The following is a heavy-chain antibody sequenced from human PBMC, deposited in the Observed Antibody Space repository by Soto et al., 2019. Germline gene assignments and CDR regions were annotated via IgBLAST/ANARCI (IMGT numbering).Heavy chain of an antibody. Sequence: PSETLSLTCTVSGGSTSSSSYYWGWIRQPPGKGLEWIGSIYYSGSTYYNPSLKSRVTISVDTSKNQFSLKLSSVTAADTAVYYCARTTLPIRVGGTFVWYIRNSGLEVGGQGTT. V-gene: IGHV4-39*01. CDR1: GGSTSSSSYY. J-gene: IGHJ6*02. D-gene: IGHD1-26*01. CDR2: IYYSGST. CDR3: ARTTLPIRVGGTFVWYIRNSGLEV.